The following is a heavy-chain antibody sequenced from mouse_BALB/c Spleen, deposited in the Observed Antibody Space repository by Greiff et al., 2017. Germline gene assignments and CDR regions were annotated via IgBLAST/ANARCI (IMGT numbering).Heavy chain of an antibody. J-gene: IGHJ4*01. CDR2: IAPGSGST. D-gene: IGHD2-14*01. CDR1: GYTFTSYW. V-gene: IGHV1S41*01. Sequence: DLVKPGASVKLSCKASGYTFTSYWINWINQRPGQGLEWIGRIAPGSGSTYYNEMFKGKATLTVDTSSSTAYIQLSSLSSEDSAVYICARERAYYRYDRLHYYTMDNWGKEASDTVSS. CDR3: ARERAYYRYDRLHYYTMDN.